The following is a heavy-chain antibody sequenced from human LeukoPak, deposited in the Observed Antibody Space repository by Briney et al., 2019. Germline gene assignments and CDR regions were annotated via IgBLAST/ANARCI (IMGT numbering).Heavy chain of an antibody. CDR1: GYTFTNYD. D-gene: IGHD2-15*01. CDR2: ISVYNGDT. Sequence: ASVKVSCKASGYTFTNYDITWVRQAPGQGLEWMGWISVYNGDTKYVQKLQGRVTMTTDTSTNTAYMELRSLRSDDTAVYYCARVGEGYCSGGSCWSRPPDRFDPWGQGTLVTVSS. V-gene: IGHV1-18*01. CDR3: ARVGEGYCSGGSCWSRPPDRFDP. J-gene: IGHJ5*02.